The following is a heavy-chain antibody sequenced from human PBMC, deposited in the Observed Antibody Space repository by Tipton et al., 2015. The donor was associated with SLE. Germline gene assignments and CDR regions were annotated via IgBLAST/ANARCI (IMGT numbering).Heavy chain of an antibody. CDR3: ARGPYYFDY. Sequence: TLSLTCTVSGGSITSRDYFWGWIRQPPGKGLEWIGTIYYTGGTYYNPSLKSRVTISVDTSKNQFSLKLNSVTAADTAVYYCARGPYYFDYWGQGTLVTVSS. CDR1: GGSITSRDYF. V-gene: IGHV4-39*07. J-gene: IGHJ4*02. CDR2: IYYTGGT.